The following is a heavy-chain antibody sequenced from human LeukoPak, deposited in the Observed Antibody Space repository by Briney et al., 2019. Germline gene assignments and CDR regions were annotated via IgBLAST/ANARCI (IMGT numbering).Heavy chain of an antibody. CDR3: ARAPANLLPDV. V-gene: IGHV1-46*01. Sequence: ASVKVSCKASGYTFTSYYMHWVRQAPGQGLEWMGIINPSGGSTSYAQKFQGRVTMTRDMSTSTVYMELSSLRSEDTAVYYCARAPANLLPDVWGKGTTVTVSS. J-gene: IGHJ6*04. CDR1: GYTFTSYY. CDR2: INPSGGST. D-gene: IGHD2-15*01.